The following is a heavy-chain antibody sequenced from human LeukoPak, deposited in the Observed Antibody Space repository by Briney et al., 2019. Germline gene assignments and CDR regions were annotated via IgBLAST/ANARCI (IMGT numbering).Heavy chain of an antibody. CDR2: ISAYNGNT. V-gene: IGHV1-18*01. Sequence: ASVKVSRKASGYTFTSYGISWVRQAPGQGLEWMGWISAYNGNTNYAQKLQGRVTMTTDTSTSTAYMELRSLRSDDTAVYYCARVPVRLGRPSRFDPWGQGTLVTVSS. CDR1: GYTFTSYG. D-gene: IGHD3-10*01. CDR3: ARVPVRLGRPSRFDP. J-gene: IGHJ5*02.